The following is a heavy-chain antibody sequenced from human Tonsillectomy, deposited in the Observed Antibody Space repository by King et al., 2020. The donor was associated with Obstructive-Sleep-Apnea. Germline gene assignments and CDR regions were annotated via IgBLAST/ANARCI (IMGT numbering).Heavy chain of an antibody. CDR2: VDYTGAS. CDR3: VRDGVYWLIDY. Sequence: QLQESGPGLVKPSETLSLTCTVSGGSIDINNYYWGWVRQSPEKGLEWIGSVDYTGASHYNPSLMSRLTMSKDTSKNQFSLKLTSVTAADTAVYYCVRDGVYWLIDYWGQGTLVTVSS. D-gene: IGHD2-8*01. CDR1: GGSIDINNYY. J-gene: IGHJ4*02. V-gene: IGHV4-39*07.